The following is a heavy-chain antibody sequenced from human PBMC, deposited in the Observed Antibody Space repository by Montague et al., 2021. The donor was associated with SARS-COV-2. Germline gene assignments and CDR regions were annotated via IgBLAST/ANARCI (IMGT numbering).Heavy chain of an antibody. CDR2: INHSGST. Sequence: SETRSLTCAVYGGSFSGYYWNWIRQPPGKGLEWIGEINHSGSTNHNPSLKSRVTISVDTSNNQFSLKLTSVTAADTAVYYCARGPTNNIGMVATRLDYWGQGTLVTVSS. D-gene: IGHD5-12*01. V-gene: IGHV4-34*01. CDR1: GGSFSGYY. J-gene: IGHJ4*02. CDR3: ARGPTNNIGMVATRLDY.